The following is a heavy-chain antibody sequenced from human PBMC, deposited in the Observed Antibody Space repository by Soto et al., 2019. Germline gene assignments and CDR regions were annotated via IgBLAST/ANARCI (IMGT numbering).Heavy chain of an antibody. CDR1: GASITSSGYY. CDR2: IYYRGTT. CDR3: ARATESHYFDY. J-gene: IGHJ4*02. V-gene: IGHV4-31*01. Sequence: QVQLQESGPGLVKPSQTLSLTCTLSGASITSSGYYWSWIRLHPGEGLEWIGYIYYRGTTYYNPSLKSPVTISTDTSKKESSLTLTSGTAADTAVYYCARATESHYFDYWGRGILVTVTS.